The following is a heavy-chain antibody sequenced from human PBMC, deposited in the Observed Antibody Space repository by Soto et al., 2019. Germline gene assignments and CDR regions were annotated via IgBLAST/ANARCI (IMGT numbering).Heavy chain of an antibody. D-gene: IGHD7-27*01. CDR2: IKSKTDGGTT. Sequence: GGSLRLSCAASGFTFSNAWMSWVRQAPGKGLEWVGRIKSKTDGGTTDYAAPVKGRFTISRDDSKNTLYLQMNSLKTEDTAVYYCTTDVPITGEGDAFDIWGQGTMVTVSS. CDR1: GFTFSNAW. CDR3: TTDVPITGEGDAFDI. J-gene: IGHJ3*02. V-gene: IGHV3-15*01.